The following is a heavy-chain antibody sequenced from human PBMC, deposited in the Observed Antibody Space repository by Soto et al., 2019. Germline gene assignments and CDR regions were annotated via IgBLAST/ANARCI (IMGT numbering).Heavy chain of an antibody. CDR2: INHSGST. CDR1: GGSFSGYY. J-gene: IGHJ6*02. Sequence: TSETLSLTCAVYGGSFSGYYWSWIRQPPGKGLEWIGEINHSGSTNYNPSLKSRVTISVDTSKNQFSLKLSSVTAADTAVYYCHRVPRYGMDVWGQGTTVTVS. V-gene: IGHV4-34*01. D-gene: IGHD1-1*01. CDR3: HRVPRYGMDV.